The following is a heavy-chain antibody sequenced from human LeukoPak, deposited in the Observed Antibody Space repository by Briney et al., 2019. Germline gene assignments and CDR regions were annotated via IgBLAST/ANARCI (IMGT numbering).Heavy chain of an antibody. V-gene: IGHV2-70*01. CDR1: GFSISASGMC. CDR3: ARYTVVHNWFDP. J-gene: IGHJ5*02. Sequence: ESGPALVKPTQTLTLTCTFYGFSISASGMCVSWIRQPPGKALDWLALIDWDDDKYYSTSPKTRLTISTDTSKNQVVLTMTNMDPVDTATYYCARYTVVHNWFDPWGQGTLVTVSS. D-gene: IGHD4-23*01. CDR2: IDWDDDK.